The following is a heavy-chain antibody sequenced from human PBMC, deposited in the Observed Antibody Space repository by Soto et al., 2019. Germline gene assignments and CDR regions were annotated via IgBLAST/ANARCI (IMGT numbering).Heavy chain of an antibody. CDR3: ARGGAWSRYYDSSGYFDY. CDR1: GGSISSYY. CDR2: IYYSGST. D-gene: IGHD3-22*01. J-gene: IGHJ4*02. V-gene: IGHV4-59*01. Sequence: SETLSLTCTVSGGSISSYYWSWIRQPPGKGLEWIGYIYYSGSTNYNPSLKSRVTISVDTSKNQFSRKLSSVTAADTAVYYCARGGAWSRYYDSSGYFDYWGQGTLVTVSS.